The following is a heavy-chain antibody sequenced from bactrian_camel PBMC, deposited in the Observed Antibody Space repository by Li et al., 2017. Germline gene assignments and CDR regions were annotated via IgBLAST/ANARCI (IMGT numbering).Heavy chain of an antibody. CDR2: IRRSGGET. D-gene: IGHD1*01. J-gene: IGHJ6*01. V-gene: IGHV3-3*01. Sequence: QVQLVESGGGSVQAGGSLRLSCVVSGHSRGSNCVGWYRLPPGRAPAEREGIAAIRRSGGETWYAGSVKGRFTISQDSAKNTAYLQMNSLQPEDTAMYYCAAVRCTLSTGLRISNYYAWGQGTQVTVS. CDR3: AAVRCTLSTGLRISNYYA. CDR1: GHSRGSNC.